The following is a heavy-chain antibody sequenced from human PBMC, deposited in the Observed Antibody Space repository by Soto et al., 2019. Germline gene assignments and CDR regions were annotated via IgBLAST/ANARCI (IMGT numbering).Heavy chain of an antibody. D-gene: IGHD3-22*01. V-gene: IGHV3-11*05. CDR3: ARADHYDTCGYWK. Sequence: QVQLVESGGGLVKPGGSLRLSCAASGFTFSDYYMSWIRQAPGKGLEWVSYITSSSSYTIYADSVRGRFTISRDNAKNSLFLQMNSMRAEDTAVYYCARADHYDTCGYWKWCQGTLVTVSS. J-gene: IGHJ4*02. CDR2: ITSSSSYT. CDR1: GFTFSDYY.